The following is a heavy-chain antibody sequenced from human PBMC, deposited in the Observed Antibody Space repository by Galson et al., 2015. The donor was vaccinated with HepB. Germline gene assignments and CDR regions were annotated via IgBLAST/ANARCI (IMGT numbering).Heavy chain of an antibody. CDR2: IVGSVT. V-gene: IGHV3-23*01. Sequence: SLRLSCAASGLTFSSYPMSWVRQAPGKGLEWVSAIVGSVTYYADSVKGRFTISRDNSKNTLYLQMSSLRAEDTAVYYCLTDTWGRPTGAFDYWGQGTLVTVSS. CDR3: LTDTWGRPTGAFDY. CDR1: GLTFSSYP. J-gene: IGHJ4*02. D-gene: IGHD3-16*01.